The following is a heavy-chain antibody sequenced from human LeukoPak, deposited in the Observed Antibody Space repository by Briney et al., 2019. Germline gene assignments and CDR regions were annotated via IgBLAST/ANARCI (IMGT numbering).Heavy chain of an antibody. Sequence: ASVKVSCKASGYTFTGYYMHWVRQAPGQGLEWMGWIKPSSGGTNYAQKFQGRVTMTRDTSISTAYMELSRLRSDDTAVYYCARYTYFIAAAGTGRDPFNDYWGQGTLVTVSS. D-gene: IGHD6-13*01. CDR2: IKPSSGGT. CDR1: GYTFTGYY. J-gene: IGHJ4*02. CDR3: ARYTYFIAAAGTGRDPFNDY. V-gene: IGHV1-2*02.